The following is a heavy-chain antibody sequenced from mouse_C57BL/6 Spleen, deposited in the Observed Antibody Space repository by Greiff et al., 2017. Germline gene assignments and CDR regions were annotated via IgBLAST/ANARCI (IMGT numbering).Heavy chain of an antibody. CDR3: ARAGGLRQGYHFDY. CDR1: GYTFTSYW. D-gene: IGHD2-2*01. Sequence: VHLQQPGAELVKPGASVKMSCKASGYTFTSYWITWVKQRPGQGLEWIGDIYPGSGSTNYNEKFKSKATLTVDTSSSTAYMQLSSLTSEDSAVYYCARAGGLRQGYHFDYWGQGTTRTVSS. V-gene: IGHV1-55*01. CDR2: IYPGSGST. J-gene: IGHJ2*01.